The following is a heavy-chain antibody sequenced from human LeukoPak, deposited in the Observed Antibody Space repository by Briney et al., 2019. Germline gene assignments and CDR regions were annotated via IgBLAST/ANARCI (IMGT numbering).Heavy chain of an antibody. D-gene: IGHD2-8*02. CDR3: ARRVIMSATGVPDTWLDP. Sequence: SETLSLTCPVSGGSISNYYWNWIRQPPGKGLEWVGHITYNGGTNYNPSLQSRVTISIATSKNQFSLNLSSVTAADTAVYYCARRVIMSATGVPDTWLDPWGQGILVTVSS. CDR1: GGSISNYY. V-gene: IGHV4-59*08. CDR2: ITYNGGT. J-gene: IGHJ5*02.